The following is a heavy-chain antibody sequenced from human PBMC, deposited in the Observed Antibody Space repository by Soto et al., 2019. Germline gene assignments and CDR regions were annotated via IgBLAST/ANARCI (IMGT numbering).Heavy chain of an antibody. J-gene: IGHJ6*02. CDR2: ISAAGDP. CDR3: ARTDRDFYGLDV. Sequence: EVQLVESGGGLVQPGGSLRLSFEASGFTFRNYDMHWVRQGTGKGLEWVSGISAAGDPDYADSVEGRFTISRENAQNSFFLQMNSLRVGDPAVYYCARTDRDFYGLDVWGQGTTVIVSS. V-gene: IGHV3-13*05. CDR1: GFTFRNYD.